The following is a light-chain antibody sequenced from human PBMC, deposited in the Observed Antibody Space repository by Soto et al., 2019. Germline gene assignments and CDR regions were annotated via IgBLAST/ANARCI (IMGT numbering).Light chain of an antibody. CDR3: QQYGSSPPVT. V-gene: IGKV3-20*01. CDR1: QSVSSSY. CDR2: GAS. J-gene: IGKJ5*01. Sequence: EIVLTQSPGTLSLSPGERATLSCRASQSVSSSYLAWYHQKPGQAPRLLIYGASGRATGIPDRFSGSGSRTDFTLTISRLEPEEFAVYYCQQYGSSPPVTFGQGTRLEIK.